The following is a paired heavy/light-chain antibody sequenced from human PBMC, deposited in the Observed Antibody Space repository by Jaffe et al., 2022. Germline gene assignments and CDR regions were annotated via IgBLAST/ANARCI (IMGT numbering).Heavy chain of an antibody. CDR3: ARRFAEQWPLDY. V-gene: IGHV3-11*01. D-gene: IGHD6-19*01. J-gene: IGHJ4*02. Sequence: QVQLVESGGGLVKPGGSLRLSCAASGFTFSDYYMSWIRQAPGKGLEWVSYISTSGSTIYYADSVKGRFTISRDNAKTSLYLQMNSLRAEDTAVYYCARRFAEQWPLDYWGQGILVTVSS. CDR2: ISTSGSTI. CDR1: GFTFSDYY.
Light chain of an antibody. V-gene: IGKV4-1*01. CDR3: QQYYSTPLT. Sequence: DIVVTQSPDSLAVSLGERATINCKSSQSVLYSSNNKNYLAWYQQKPGQPPKLLIYWASTRESGVPDRFSGSGSGTDFTLTISSLQAEDVAVYYCQQYYSTPLTFGGGTKVEIK. CDR1: QSVLYSSNNKNY. CDR2: WAS. J-gene: IGKJ4*01.